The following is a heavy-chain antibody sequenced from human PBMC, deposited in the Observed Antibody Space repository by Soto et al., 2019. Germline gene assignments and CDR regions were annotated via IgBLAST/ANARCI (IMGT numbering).Heavy chain of an antibody. CDR3: ARDLALITILGVVRGHNWFDP. CDR1: GYTFTSYG. Sequence: QVQLVQSGAEVKKPGASVKVSCKASGYTFTSYGISWVRQAPGQGLEWMGWISAYNGNTNYAQKLQGRVTMTTDTSTSTAYMELRSLRSDDTAVYYCARDLALITILGVVRGHNWFDPWGQGTLVTVSS. CDR2: ISAYNGNT. D-gene: IGHD3-3*01. V-gene: IGHV1-18*04. J-gene: IGHJ5*02.